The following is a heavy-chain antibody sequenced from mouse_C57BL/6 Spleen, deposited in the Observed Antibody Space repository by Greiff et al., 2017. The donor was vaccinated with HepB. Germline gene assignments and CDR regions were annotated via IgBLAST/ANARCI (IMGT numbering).Heavy chain of an antibody. Sequence: VQLQQSGAELVQPGASVKISCKASGYAFSSYWMNWVKQRPGKGLEWIGQIYPGDGDTNYNGKFKGKATLTADKSSSTAYMQLSSLTSKDDAVYFGARNGYGNYGLDYWGQGTSLTVSS. D-gene: IGHD2-10*02. CDR2: IYPGDGDT. V-gene: IGHV1-80*01. CDR3: ARNGYGNYGLDY. CDR1: GYAFSSYW. J-gene: IGHJ2*02.